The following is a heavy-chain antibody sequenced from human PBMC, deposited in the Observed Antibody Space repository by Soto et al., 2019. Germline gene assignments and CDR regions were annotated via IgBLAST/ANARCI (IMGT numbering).Heavy chain of an antibody. CDR1: GYAFTTYG. J-gene: IGHJ4*02. D-gene: IGHD1-1*01. CDR2: ISAHNGNT. V-gene: IGHV1-18*01. CDR3: ARGRYGDY. Sequence: QVHLVQSGAEVKKPGASVKVSCKGSGYAFTTYGITWVRQAPGQGLEWMGWISAHNGNTNYAQKLPGRVTVTRDTSTSTAYMGLRSLRSDDTAVYYCARGRYGDYWGQGALVTVSS.